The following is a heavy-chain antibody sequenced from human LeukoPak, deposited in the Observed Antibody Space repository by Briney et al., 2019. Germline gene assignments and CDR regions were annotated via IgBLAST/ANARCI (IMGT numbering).Heavy chain of an antibody. Sequence: GGSLRLSCAASGFTFSSYAMHWVRQAPGKGLEWVAVISYDGSNKYYADSVKGRFTISRDNSKNTLYLQMNSLRVEDTAVYYCARGTDYYYGMDVWGQGTAVTVSS. J-gene: IGHJ6*02. CDR2: ISYDGSNK. CDR3: ARGTDYYYGMDV. V-gene: IGHV3-30-3*01. D-gene: IGHD4-17*01. CDR1: GFTFSSYA.